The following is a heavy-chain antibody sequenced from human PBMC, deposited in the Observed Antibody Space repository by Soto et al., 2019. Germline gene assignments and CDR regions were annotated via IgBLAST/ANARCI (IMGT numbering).Heavy chain of an antibody. V-gene: IGHV3-21*01. Sequence: EVQLVESGGGLVKPGGSLRLSCAASGFTFSSYSMNWVRQAPGKGLEWVSSISSSSSYIYYADSVKGRFTISRDNAKNSLYLQMNCLRAEDTTVYYCARDGVPAAIGYYYYYMYFWGKGTAVTVSS. J-gene: IGHJ6*03. CDR2: ISSSSSYI. CDR1: GFTFSSYS. CDR3: ARDGVPAAIGYYYYYMYF. D-gene: IGHD2-2*01.